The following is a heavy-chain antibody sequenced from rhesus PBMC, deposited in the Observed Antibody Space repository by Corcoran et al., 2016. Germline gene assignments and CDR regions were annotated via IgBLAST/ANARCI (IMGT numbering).Heavy chain of an antibody. V-gene: IGHV4S9*01. CDR3: ATDSGYSSGYNRFDV. CDR2: TYGNTAST. D-gene: IGHD5-24*01. CDR1: GGSISDSYY. J-gene: IGHJ5-1*01. Sequence: QVQLQESGPGLVKPSETLSLTCAVSGGSISDSYYWSWIRQLPGKGLEWIGTTYGNTASTYYNPSHKSRVTISKDTSKNHFFLKVSSVTAADTAIYYCATDSGYSSGYNRFDVWGAGVLVTVSS.